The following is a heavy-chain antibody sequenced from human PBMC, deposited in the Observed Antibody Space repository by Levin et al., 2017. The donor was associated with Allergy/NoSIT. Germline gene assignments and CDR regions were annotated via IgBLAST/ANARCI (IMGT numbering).Heavy chain of an antibody. CDR2: ISNIGTT. CDR1: GGSIRNYY. CDR3: AKMRDWSFDY. V-gene: IGHV4-59*01. Sequence: SQTLSLTCSVSGGSIRNYYWSWTRQPPGKGLQWIGYISNIGTTNYNPSLKSRGTISVDTSKNQFSLKLSSVTAADTAVYYCAKMRDWSFDYWGPGTLVTVSS. J-gene: IGHJ4*02. D-gene: IGHD3-9*01.